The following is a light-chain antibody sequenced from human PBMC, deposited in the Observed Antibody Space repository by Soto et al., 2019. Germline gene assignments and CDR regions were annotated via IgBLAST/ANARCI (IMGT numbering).Light chain of an antibody. J-gene: IGLJ2*01. CDR1: FSNIGNNP. CDR2: NNN. Sequence: QSVLTQPPSASGTPGQRVTISCSGSFSNIGNNPVAWHQQLPGTTPKLLIYNNNRRPSGVPDRFSDSKSGTSASLAIIGLQSEDEADYYCATWDDSLNGVVFGGGTKLTVL. V-gene: IGLV1-44*01. CDR3: ATWDDSLNGVV.